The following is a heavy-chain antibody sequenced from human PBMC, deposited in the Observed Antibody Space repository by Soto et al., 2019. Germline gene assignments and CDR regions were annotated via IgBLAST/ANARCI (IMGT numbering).Heavy chain of an antibody. CDR2: MNPNSGNT. D-gene: IGHD3-3*01. CDR1: GFTLTSYE. J-gene: IGHJ6*02. CDR3: ARGYEFWNGYCLDV. Sequence: WASVKVSCKATGFTLTSYEINWVRQASGQGLEWMGWMNPNSGNTGYAQKFQGRVTMTRNTSISTAYMELSSLRSEDTAVYYCARGYEFWNGYCLDVWGQGTTVTVSS. V-gene: IGHV1-8*01.